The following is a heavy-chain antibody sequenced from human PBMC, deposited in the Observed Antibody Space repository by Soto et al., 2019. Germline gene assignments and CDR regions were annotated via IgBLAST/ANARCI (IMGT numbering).Heavy chain of an antibody. CDR2: IYDSGST. J-gene: IGHJ6*02. Sequence: SETLSLTCTVSGGSISSGDYYWSWLRQPPGKGLEWIGYIYDSGSTYYNPSLKSRITISVDTTKNQFSLKRSSVTAADTAVYYCARGRRDVYGMDVWGQGTTVTVSS. D-gene: IGHD3-10*01. V-gene: IGHV4-30-4*01. CDR1: GGSISSGDYY. CDR3: ARGRRDVYGMDV.